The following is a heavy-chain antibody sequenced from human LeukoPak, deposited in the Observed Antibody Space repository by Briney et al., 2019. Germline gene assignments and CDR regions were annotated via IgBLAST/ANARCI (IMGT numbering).Heavy chain of an antibody. CDR3: ARGVLRYFDWLSV. D-gene: IGHD3-9*01. V-gene: IGHV4-34*01. Sequence: SETLSLTCAVYGGSFSGYYWSWIRQPPGKGLEWVGEINHSGSTNYNPSLKSRVTISVDTSKNQFSLKLSSVTAADTAVYYCARGVLRYFDWLSVWGQGTLVTVSS. J-gene: IGHJ4*02. CDR1: GGSFSGYY. CDR2: INHSGST.